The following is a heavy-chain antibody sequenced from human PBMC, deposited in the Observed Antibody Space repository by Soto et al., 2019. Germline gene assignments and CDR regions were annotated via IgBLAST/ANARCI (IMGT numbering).Heavy chain of an antibody. J-gene: IGHJ6*02. D-gene: IGHD3-22*01. Sequence: EVQLVESGGGLDKPGGSLRLSCAASGFTFSTYSMNWVRQAPGKGLEWVSSISSSSSYIYYADSVKGRFTISRDNAKNSLYLQMNSLRAEDTAVYYCARYDSSGYYWPYYYYGMDVWGQGTTVTVSS. V-gene: IGHV3-21*01. CDR3: ARYDSSGYYWPYYYYGMDV. CDR2: ISSSSSYI. CDR1: GFTFSTYS.